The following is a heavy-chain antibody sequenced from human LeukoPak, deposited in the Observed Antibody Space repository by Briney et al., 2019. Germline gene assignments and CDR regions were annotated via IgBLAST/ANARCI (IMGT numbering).Heavy chain of an antibody. CDR3: AKGEGSGESYYYYYGMDV. V-gene: IGHV3-23*01. CDR1: GFTFSSYA. Sequence: PGGSLRLSCAASGFTFSSYAMSWVRQAPGKGLEWVSAISGSGGSTYYADSVKGRFTISRDNSKNTLYLQMNSLRAEDTAVYYCAKGEGSGESYYYYYGMDVWGKETTVTVSS. D-gene: IGHD3-10*01. CDR2: ISGSGGST. J-gene: IGHJ6*04.